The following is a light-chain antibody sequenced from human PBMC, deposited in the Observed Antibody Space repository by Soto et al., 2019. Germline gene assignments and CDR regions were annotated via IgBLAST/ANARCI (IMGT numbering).Light chain of an antibody. CDR2: VNSDGSH. CDR3: QTWSTDIRV. Sequence: QSVLTQSPSASASLGASVKLTCTLSSGHNSYAIAWHQQQPEKGPRYLVKVNSDGSHSKGDGIPDRFSGSSSGAERYLTISSLQSEDEADYYCQTWSTDIRVFGGGTKVTVL. CDR1: SGHNSYA. J-gene: IGLJ3*02. V-gene: IGLV4-69*01.